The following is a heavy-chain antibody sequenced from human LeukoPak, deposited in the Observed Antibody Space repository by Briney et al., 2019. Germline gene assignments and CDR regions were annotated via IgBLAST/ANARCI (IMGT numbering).Heavy chain of an antibody. Sequence: PSETLSLTCAVSGGSISSSNWWSWVRQPPGKGLEWIGEIYHSGSTNYNPSLKSRVTISVDKSKNQFSLKLSSVTAADTAVYYCARGYYDFWSGYSNWFDPWGQGTLVTVSS. V-gene: IGHV4-4*02. CDR1: GGSISSSNW. CDR3: ARGYYDFWSGYSNWFDP. D-gene: IGHD3-3*01. CDR2: IYHSGST. J-gene: IGHJ5*02.